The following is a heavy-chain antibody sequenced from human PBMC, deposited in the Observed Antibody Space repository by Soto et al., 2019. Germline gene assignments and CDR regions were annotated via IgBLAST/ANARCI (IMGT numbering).Heavy chain of an antibody. CDR3: ARDKIWFGELVYYYGMDV. D-gene: IGHD3-10*01. J-gene: IGHJ6*02. CDR2: IYYSGTT. CDR1: GGSISSGDYY. V-gene: IGHV4-30-4*01. Sequence: QVQLQELGPGLVKPSQTLSLTCTVSGGSISSGDYYWSWIRQPPGKGLEWIGYIYYSGTTNYNPSLKSRVTISVDTSKNQFSLKLSSVTAADTAVYYCARDKIWFGELVYYYGMDVWGQGTTVTVSS.